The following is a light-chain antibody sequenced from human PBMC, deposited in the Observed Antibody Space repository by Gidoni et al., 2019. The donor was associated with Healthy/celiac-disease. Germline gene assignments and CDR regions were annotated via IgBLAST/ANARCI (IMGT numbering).Light chain of an antibody. J-gene: IGKJ2*01. CDR1: QSISSY. CDR3: QQSYSTLYT. V-gene: IGKV1-39*01. CDR2: AAS. Sequence: DIQMTQSPSSLSASVGDRVTITCRASQSISSYLNWYQQKPGKAPKLLIYAASSLHSGVPSRFSGSGSGTDFTLTLRSLQPEDFATYYCQQSYSTLYTFGQGTKLEIK.